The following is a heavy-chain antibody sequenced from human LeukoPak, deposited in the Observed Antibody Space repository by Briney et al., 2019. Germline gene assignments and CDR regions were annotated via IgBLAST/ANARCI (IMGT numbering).Heavy chain of an antibody. D-gene: IGHD3-16*02. CDR2: ISSSGSTI. J-gene: IGHJ4*02. Sequence: PGGSLRLSCAASGFTFSSYEMNWVRQAPGKGLEWVSYISSSGSTIYYADSVKGRFTISRDNAKNSLYLQMNSLRAEDTAVYYCAVYLSESEGYWGQGTLVTVSS. V-gene: IGHV3-48*03. CDR1: GFTFSSYE. CDR3: AVYLSESEGY.